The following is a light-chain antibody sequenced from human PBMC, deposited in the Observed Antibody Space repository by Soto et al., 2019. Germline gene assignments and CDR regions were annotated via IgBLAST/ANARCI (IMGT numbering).Light chain of an antibody. J-gene: IGKJ4*01. V-gene: IGKV1-33*01. CDR3: QQYDNLPLT. CDR1: QDITNY. CDR2: DAS. Sequence: DLQMTQSPSSLSASVGDRVTITCQASQDITNYLNWYQQKPGKAPKLLIYDASNLERGVPSRFSGSGSETDFTLTISSLQPEDVATYYCQQYDNLPLTFGGGTKVEIK.